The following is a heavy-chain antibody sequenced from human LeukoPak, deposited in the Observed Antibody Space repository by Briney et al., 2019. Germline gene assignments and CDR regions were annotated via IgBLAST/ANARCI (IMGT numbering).Heavy chain of an antibody. CDR3: ARDTYYYDSSGSWDYFDY. CDR1: GGSISSYY. CDR2: IYYSGST. V-gene: IGHV4-59*01. J-gene: IGHJ4*02. D-gene: IGHD3-22*01. Sequence: PSETLSLTCTVSGGSISSYYWSWIRQPPGKGLEWIGYIYYSGSTNYNPSLKSRVTISVDTSKNQFSLKLSSVTAADTAVYYCARDTYYYDSSGSWDYFDYWGQGTLVTVSS.